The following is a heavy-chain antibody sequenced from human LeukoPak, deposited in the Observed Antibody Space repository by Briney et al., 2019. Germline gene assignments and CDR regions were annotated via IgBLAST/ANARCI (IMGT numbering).Heavy chain of an antibody. Sequence: PGGSLRLSCAASGFTFSSKSMTWVRQAPGKGLEWVSAISGNGVDTFYADSVKGRFTISRDNSRNTLYLQINSLRAEDTAVYYCAKDSRSLAAAGEVDYWGQGTLVIVSS. J-gene: IGHJ4*02. V-gene: IGHV3-23*01. CDR1: GFTFSSKS. CDR2: ISGNGVDT. D-gene: IGHD6-13*01. CDR3: AKDSRSLAAAGEVDY.